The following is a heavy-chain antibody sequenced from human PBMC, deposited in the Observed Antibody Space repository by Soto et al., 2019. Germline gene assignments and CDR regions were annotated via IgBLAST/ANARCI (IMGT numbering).Heavy chain of an antibody. V-gene: IGHV1-69*02. CDR3: ASREGGSSYFYDSHMDV. J-gene: IGHJ6*03. CDR1: GGNFNSNT. Sequence: QVQLVQSGAEVKKPGSSVKVSCKASGGNFNSNTVNWVRQAPGQGLEWMGRITAILGKPNYAQKFQGRVTITADRFTSTAYMELSSLRSNDTAVYYCASREGGSSYFYDSHMDVWGKGTPVTVSS. CDR2: ITAILGKP. D-gene: IGHD2-15*01.